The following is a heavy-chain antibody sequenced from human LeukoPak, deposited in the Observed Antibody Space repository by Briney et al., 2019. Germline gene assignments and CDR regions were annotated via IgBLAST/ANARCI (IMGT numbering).Heavy chain of an antibody. J-gene: IGHJ3*02. V-gene: IGHV3-13*01. CDR2: IGVGYAT. D-gene: IGHD6-19*01. CDR3: TGEGYGSGGAPAFDI. CDR1: GFTFSTSV. Sequence: QPSGTLSLSCVASGFTFSTSVMHWVRQPTGKGLEWVSGIGVGYATHYRESLKSRFSISRDTSKNYVYLHMNRLPAGDTAIYYCTGEGYGSGGAPAFDIWGQGTSVTVSS.